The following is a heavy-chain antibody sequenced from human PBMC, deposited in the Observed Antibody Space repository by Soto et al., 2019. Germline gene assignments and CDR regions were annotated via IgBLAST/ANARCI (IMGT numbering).Heavy chain of an antibody. J-gene: IGHJ6*02. CDR1: GFTFSSYG. CDR3: AKTHDYHVSYYYYGMDV. D-gene: IGHD5-12*01. CDR2: ISYDGSNK. V-gene: IGHV3-30*18. Sequence: ESGGGVVQPGRSLRLSCAASGFTFSSYGMHWVRQAPGKGLEWVAVISYDGSNKYYADSVKGRFTISRDNSKNTLYLQMNSLRAEDTAVYYCAKTHDYHVSYYYYGMDVWGQGTTVTVSS.